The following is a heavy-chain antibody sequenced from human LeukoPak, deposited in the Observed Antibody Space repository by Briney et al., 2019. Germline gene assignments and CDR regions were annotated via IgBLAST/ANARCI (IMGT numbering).Heavy chain of an antibody. Sequence: GGSLSLSCAASGFPVSSNYMSWVRQAPGKGLEWVSVIYSGGSTYYAHSVKGRFTISRDNSNNTLYLQMNSLRAEDTAVYYCASQWGSYRLLDYWGQGTLVTVSS. V-gene: IGHV3-53*01. D-gene: IGHD3-16*02. CDR3: ASQWGSYRLLDY. CDR2: IYSGGST. J-gene: IGHJ4*02. CDR1: GFPVSSNY.